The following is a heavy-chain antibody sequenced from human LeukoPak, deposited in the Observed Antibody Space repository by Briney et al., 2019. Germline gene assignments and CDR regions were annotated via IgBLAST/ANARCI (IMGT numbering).Heavy chain of an antibody. J-gene: IGHJ6*02. Sequence: GGSLRLSCAASGFTFSSYSMNWVRQAPGKGLEWVSSISSSSSYIYYADSVKGRFTISRDNSKNTLYLQMNSLRAEDTAVYYCAKDPNSSVYRYYFYGMDVWGQGTTVTVSS. CDR1: GFTFSSYS. V-gene: IGHV3-21*04. CDR3: AKDPNSSVYRYYFYGMDV. CDR2: ISSSSSYI. D-gene: IGHD3-22*01.